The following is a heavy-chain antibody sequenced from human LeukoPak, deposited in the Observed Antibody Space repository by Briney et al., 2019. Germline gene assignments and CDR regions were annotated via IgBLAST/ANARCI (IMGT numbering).Heavy chain of an antibody. CDR2: IYYSGST. Sequence: PSETLSLTCTVSGGSISSYYWSWTRQPPGKGLEWIGYIYYSGSTNYNPSLKSRVTISVDTSKNQFSLKLSSVAAADTAVYYCAREGNSGFDYWGQGTLVTVSS. CDR1: GGSISSYY. CDR3: AREGNSGFDY. D-gene: IGHD4-23*01. J-gene: IGHJ4*02. V-gene: IGHV4-59*01.